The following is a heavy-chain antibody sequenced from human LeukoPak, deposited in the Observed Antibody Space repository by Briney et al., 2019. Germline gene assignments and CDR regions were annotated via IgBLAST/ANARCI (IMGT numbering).Heavy chain of an antibody. CDR3: AKHLAVAGTSPFDY. CDR2: ISGSGGST. CDR1: GFTFSSYA. J-gene: IGHJ4*02. Sequence: GGSLRLSCSASGFTFSSYAMSWVRQAPGKGLEWVSAISGSGGSTYYADSVKGRFTISRDNSKNTLYLQMNSLRAEDTAVYYCAKHLAVAGTSPFDYWGQGTLVTVSS. D-gene: IGHD6-19*01. V-gene: IGHV3-23*01.